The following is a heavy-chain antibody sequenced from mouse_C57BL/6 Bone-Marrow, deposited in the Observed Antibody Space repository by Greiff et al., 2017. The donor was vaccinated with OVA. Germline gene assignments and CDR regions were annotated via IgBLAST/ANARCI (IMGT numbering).Heavy chain of an antibody. J-gene: IGHJ2*01. D-gene: IGHD1-1*01. CDR3: ARLGTTEDFDY. Sequence: EVQRVESGGDLVKPGGSLKLSCAASGFTFSSYGMSWVRQTPDKRLEWVATISSGGSYTYYPDSVKGRFTISRDNAKNTLSLQMSSLKSEDTAMYYCARLGTTEDFDYWGQGTTLTVSS. CDR1: GFTFSSYG. V-gene: IGHV5-6*01. CDR2: ISSGGSYT.